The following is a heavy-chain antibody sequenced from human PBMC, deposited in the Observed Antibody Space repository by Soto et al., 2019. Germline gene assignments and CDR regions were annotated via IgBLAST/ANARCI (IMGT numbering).Heavy chain of an antibody. J-gene: IGHJ4*02. Sequence: GVLRLSCAASGFTFSSYAMNWVRQAPGKGLEWVSSISSSSSYIYYADSVKGRFTISRDNAKNSLYLQMNSLRAEDTAVYYCARDVIAVAGLIDYWGQGTLVTVSS. D-gene: IGHD6-19*01. CDR2: ISSSSSYI. V-gene: IGHV3-21*01. CDR1: GFTFSSYA. CDR3: ARDVIAVAGLIDY.